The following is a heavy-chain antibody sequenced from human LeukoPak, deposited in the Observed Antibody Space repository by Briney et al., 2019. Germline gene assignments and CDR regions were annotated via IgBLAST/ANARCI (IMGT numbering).Heavy chain of an antibody. D-gene: IGHD6-13*01. Sequence: PSGTLSLTCPVSGGSISSISYYWAWIRQPPGEGLEWIGGIYYPGSTYYNPSLKSRVTISLDTSENQFSLKLTSVTAADTAVYYCARWEYYSSSRHPAGDWGQGTLVTVSS. V-gene: IGHV4-39*01. CDR2: IYYPGST. CDR3: ARWEYYSSSRHPAGD. CDR1: GGSISSISYY. J-gene: IGHJ4*02.